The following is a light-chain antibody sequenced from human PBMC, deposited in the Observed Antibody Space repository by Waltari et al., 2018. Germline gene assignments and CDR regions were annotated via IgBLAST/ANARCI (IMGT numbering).Light chain of an antibody. J-gene: IGKJ3*01. CDR3: QQRNSWPLT. CDR2: DAS. CDR1: QSVGAF. Sequence: EIVLTQSHVTLSLSPGAGATLSCKTSQSVGAFLAWYPQRPGQAPRLLIYDASLRAAGIPARFSGSGSGTDFTLTISSLESEDSAVYFCQQRNSWPLTFGPGTTV. V-gene: IGKV3-11*01.